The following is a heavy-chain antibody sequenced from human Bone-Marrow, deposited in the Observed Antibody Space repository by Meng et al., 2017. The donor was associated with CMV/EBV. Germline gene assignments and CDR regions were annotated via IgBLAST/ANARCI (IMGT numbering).Heavy chain of an antibody. D-gene: IGHD1-26*01. J-gene: IGHJ4*02. V-gene: IGHV3-48*04. CDR3: ARDTGGAEGYFAY. CDR2: ISSSSSTI. CDR1: GFTFSSYS. Sequence: GGSLRLSCAASGFTFSSYSMNWVRQAPGKGLEWVSYISSSSSTIYYADSVKGRFTISRDNAKNSLYLQMNSLRAEDTAVYYCARDTGGAEGYFAYWGQGTLVTVSS.